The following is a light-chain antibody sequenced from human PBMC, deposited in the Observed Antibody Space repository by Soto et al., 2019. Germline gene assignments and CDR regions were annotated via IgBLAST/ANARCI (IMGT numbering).Light chain of an antibody. Sequence: AIQMTQSPSSLSASIGDRVTITCRASQGIRSDLGWYQQKPGRAPKLLIYDASSLQSGVPSRFSGSGSGTDFTLTISSLQPEDFATYYCLQDHNSPYTFGQGTKLEIK. CDR2: DAS. CDR3: LQDHNSPYT. CDR1: QGIRSD. J-gene: IGKJ2*01. V-gene: IGKV1-6*01.